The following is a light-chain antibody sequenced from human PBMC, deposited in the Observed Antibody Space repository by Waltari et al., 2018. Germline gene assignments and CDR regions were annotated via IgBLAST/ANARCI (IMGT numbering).Light chain of an antibody. CDR1: QGSRND. Sequence: AIHLTQSPSSLSASVADRVTITCRASQGSRNDLGWYQQKPGKAPKLLIYAASSLQSGVPSRFSGSGSGTDFTLTISSLQPEDFATYYCLQDYNYPWTFGQGTKVEIK. J-gene: IGKJ1*01. V-gene: IGKV1-6*01. CDR2: AAS. CDR3: LQDYNYPWT.